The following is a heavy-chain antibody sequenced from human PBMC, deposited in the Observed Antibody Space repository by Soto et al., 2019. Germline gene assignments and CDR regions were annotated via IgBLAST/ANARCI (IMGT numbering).Heavy chain of an antibody. D-gene: IGHD7-27*01. V-gene: IGHV4-34*01. J-gene: IGHJ4*02. CDR2: INHSGST. CDR3: ARGWGRIFDY. CDR1: GGSFSGYY. Sequence: QVQLQQWGAGLLKPSETLSLTCAVYGGSFSGYYWNWIRQPPGKGLEWGGEINHSGSTNYNPSLKSRVTISVDTSKNQFSLKLSSVTAADTAVYYCARGWGRIFDYWGQGTLVTVSS.